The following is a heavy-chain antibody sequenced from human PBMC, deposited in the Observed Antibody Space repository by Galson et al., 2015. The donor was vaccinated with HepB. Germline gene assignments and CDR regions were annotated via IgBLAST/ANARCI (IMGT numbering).Heavy chain of an antibody. V-gene: IGHV3-30*04. CDR1: GFTLSSYA. Sequence: SLRLSCAASGFTLSSYAMHWVRQAPGKGLEWVAVISYDGSNKYYADSVKGRFTISRDNSKNTLYLQMNSLRAEDTAVYYCARDYSWELLRPHFDYWGQGTLVTVSS. CDR2: ISYDGSNK. J-gene: IGHJ4*02. D-gene: IGHD1-26*01. CDR3: ARDYSWELLRPHFDY.